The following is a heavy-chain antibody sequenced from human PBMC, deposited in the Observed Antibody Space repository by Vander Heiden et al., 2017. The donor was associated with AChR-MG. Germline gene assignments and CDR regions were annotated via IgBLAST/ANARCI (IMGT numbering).Heavy chain of an antibody. Sequence: QLQPQQCGAGPLKPSVTLSLTCAVHGGSFCGYHLCWIRQPPGKRLDWIGEINHSGSTNYNPSIKRRVTIAVDTSKNQFSLKLSSLTAAETAVYYCPRGSFWSGSYAVRRHRYFDLWGRGTLMTVSS. V-gene: IGHV4-34*01. CDR3: PRGSFWSGSYAVRRHRYFDL. CDR1: GGSFCGYH. J-gene: IGHJ2*01. D-gene: IGHD3-3*01. CDR2: INHSGST.